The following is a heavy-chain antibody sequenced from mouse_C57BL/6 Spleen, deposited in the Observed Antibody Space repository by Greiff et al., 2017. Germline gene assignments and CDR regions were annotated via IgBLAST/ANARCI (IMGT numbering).Heavy chain of an antibody. CDR2: IHPNSGST. D-gene: IGHD2-3*01. CDR3: AREDDGYYPYAMDD. V-gene: IGHV1-64*01. CDR1: GYTFTSYW. J-gene: IGHJ4*01. Sequence: VQLQQPGAELVKPGASVKLSCKASGYTFTSYWMHWVKQRPGQGLEWIGMIHPNSGSTNYNEKFKIKATLTVDKSSSTAYMQLSSLTSEDSAVYYCAREDDGYYPYAMDDWGQGTSVTVSS.